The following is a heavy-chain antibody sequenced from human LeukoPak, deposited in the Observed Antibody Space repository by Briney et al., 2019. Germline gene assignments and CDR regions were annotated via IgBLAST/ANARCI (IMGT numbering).Heavy chain of an antibody. CDR1: GFTFSSYA. V-gene: IGHV3-66*02. D-gene: IGHD2-2*01. CDR3: ATRYCSSASCYYRGAFDI. CDR2: IYSGGDR. J-gene: IGHJ3*02. Sequence: QPGGSLRLSCAASGFTFSSYAMSWVRQAPGKGLEWVSLIYSGGDRYYADSVKGRFTISRDNSKNTLYLQMDSLRPEDTAVYYCATRYCSSASCYYRGAFDIWGQGTMVTVSS.